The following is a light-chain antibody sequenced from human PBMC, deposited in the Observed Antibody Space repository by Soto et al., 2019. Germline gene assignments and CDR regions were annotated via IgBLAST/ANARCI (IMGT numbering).Light chain of an antibody. CDR1: QSVGTN. CDR2: GAS. V-gene: IGKV3-15*01. J-gene: IGKJ5*01. CDR3: QQYNNWLIT. Sequence: EIVMTQSPVTLSVSPGEGATLSCRASQSVGTNLACDQPQPGQAPRLLIYGASTRAPGISARFSGSGSGTEFTLTISSLQSEDFAVYTCQQYNNWLITFGQGTRLEIK.